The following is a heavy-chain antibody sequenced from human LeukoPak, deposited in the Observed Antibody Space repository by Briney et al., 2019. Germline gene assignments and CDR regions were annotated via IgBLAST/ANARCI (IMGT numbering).Heavy chain of an antibody. V-gene: IGHV4-59*01. D-gene: IGHD3-3*01. CDR2: IYYSGST. Sequence: PSETLSLTCTVSGGSISSYYWSWIRQPPGKGLEWIGYIYYSGSTYYNPSLKSRVTISVDTSKNQFSLKLSSVTAADTAVYYCARDNFWSGYYFAKYNWFDPWGQGTLVTVSS. J-gene: IGHJ5*02. CDR1: GGSISSYY. CDR3: ARDNFWSGYYFAKYNWFDP.